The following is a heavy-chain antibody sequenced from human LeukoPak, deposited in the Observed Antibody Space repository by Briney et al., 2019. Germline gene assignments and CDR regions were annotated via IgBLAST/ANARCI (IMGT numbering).Heavy chain of an antibody. CDR2: INSDGSST. V-gene: IGHV3-74*01. CDR1: GFTFSSYW. Sequence: GGSLRLSCAASGFTFSSYWMHWVRQAPGKGLVWVSRINSDGSSTSYADSVKGRFTISRDNAKNTLYLQMSSLRAEDTAVYYCARDPLPVVEMATMPTDYWGQGTLVTVSS. J-gene: IGHJ4*02. CDR3: ARDPLPVVEMATMPTDY. D-gene: IGHD5-24*01.